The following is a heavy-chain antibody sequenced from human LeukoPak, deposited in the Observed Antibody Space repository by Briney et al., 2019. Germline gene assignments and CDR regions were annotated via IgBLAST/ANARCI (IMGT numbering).Heavy chain of an antibody. Sequence: PGGSLRLSCAVSGFTFSTYAMTWVRQAPGKGLEWVSGISGSGDTTNYADSVKGRFTISRDNSKNTLYLQMNSLRVEDTAVYFCANGSGGGYSRLVYWGQGTLAIVSS. CDR1: GFTFSTYA. J-gene: IGHJ4*02. D-gene: IGHD3-22*01. CDR3: ANGSGGGYSRLVY. CDR2: ISGSGDTT. V-gene: IGHV3-23*01.